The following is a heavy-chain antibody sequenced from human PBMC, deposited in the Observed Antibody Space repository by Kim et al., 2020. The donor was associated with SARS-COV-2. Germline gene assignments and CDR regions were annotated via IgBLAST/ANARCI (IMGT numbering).Heavy chain of an antibody. CDR2: INQSGGT. CDR3: AKKRGYTFGFDY. D-gene: IGHD5-18*01. Sequence: SETLSLTCAVYGASFSGDFWSLIRQPPGKGLQWIGDINQSGGTDYNPSLRSRLTISVDTSKNQFSLKLASVTAADTAVYYCAKKRGYTFGFDYWGQGILVTVSS. CDR1: GASFSGDF. J-gene: IGHJ4*02. V-gene: IGHV4-34*01.